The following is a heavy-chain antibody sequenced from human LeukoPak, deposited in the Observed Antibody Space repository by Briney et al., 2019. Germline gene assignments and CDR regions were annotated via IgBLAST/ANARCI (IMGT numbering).Heavy chain of an antibody. Sequence: SETLSLTCAVYGGSFSGYYWSWIRQPPGKGLEWIGEINHSGSTNYNPSLKSRVTISVDTSKNRFSLKLSSVTAADTAVYYCARDLGYPDYYYGMDVWGQGPRSPSP. J-gene: IGHJ6*02. V-gene: IGHV4-34*01. D-gene: IGHD5-18*01. CDR2: INHSGST. CDR3: ARDLGYPDYYYGMDV. CDR1: GGSFSGYY.